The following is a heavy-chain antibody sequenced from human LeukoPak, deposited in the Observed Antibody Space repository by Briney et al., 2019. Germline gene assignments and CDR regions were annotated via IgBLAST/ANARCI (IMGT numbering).Heavy chain of an antibody. CDR3: AKAGGSNSWYYFDF. CDR2: ISGSAGST. J-gene: IGHJ4*02. CDR1: GFTFSSYA. D-gene: IGHD6-13*01. Sequence: PGGSLRLSCAASGFTFSSYAMSWVRQAPGKGLEWVSAISGSAGSTYYADSVKGRFTISRDNSKNTLYLQMNSLRAKDTALYYCAKAGGSNSWYYFDFWGQGTLVTVSS. V-gene: IGHV3-23*01.